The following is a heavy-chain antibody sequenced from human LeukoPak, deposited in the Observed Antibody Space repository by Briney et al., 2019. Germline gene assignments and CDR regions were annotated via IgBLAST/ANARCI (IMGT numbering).Heavy chain of an antibody. CDR3: ASSDSNPLHSGMDV. Sequence: PGGSLRLSCAASGFTFSSYAMHWVRQAPGKGLEWVAVISYGGSNKYYADSVKGRFTISRDNSKNTLYLQMNSLRAEDTAVYYCASSDSNPLHSGMDVWGQGTTVTVSS. CDR2: ISYGGSNK. V-gene: IGHV3-30*04. D-gene: IGHD2-21*01. J-gene: IGHJ6*02. CDR1: GFTFSSYA.